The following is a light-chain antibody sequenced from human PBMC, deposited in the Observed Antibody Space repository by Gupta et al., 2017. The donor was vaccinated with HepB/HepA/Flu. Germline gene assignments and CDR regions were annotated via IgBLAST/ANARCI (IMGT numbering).Light chain of an antibody. V-gene: IGKV3-20*01. CDR1: QTVSSTY. CDR3: HQYGSSSWT. J-gene: IGKJ1*01. CDR2: AAS. Sequence: EIVLTQSPGTLSLSPGERATLSCRTSQTVSSTYLAWYQLKPGQAPRLLIYAASNRATGIPDRFSGSGSGTDFTLTISRLEPEDFAVYYCHQYGSSSWTFGQGTEVEIK.